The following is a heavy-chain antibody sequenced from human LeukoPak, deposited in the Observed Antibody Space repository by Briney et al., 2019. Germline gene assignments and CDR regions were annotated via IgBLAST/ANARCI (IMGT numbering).Heavy chain of an antibody. J-gene: IGHJ4*02. D-gene: IGHD7-27*01. CDR2: INPNSGGT. Sequence: ASVKVSCKASGGTFSNYAINWVRQAPGQGLEWMGWINPNSGGTNYAQKFQGRVTMTRDTSISTAYMELSRLRSDDTAVYYCARDFWGPSHRTVKDYWGQGTLVTVSS. CDR3: ARDFWGPSHRTVKDY. V-gene: IGHV1-2*02. CDR1: GGTFSNYA.